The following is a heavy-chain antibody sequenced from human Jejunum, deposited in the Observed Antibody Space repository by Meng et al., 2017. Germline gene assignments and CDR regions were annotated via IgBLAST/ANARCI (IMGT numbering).Heavy chain of an antibody. CDR2: IHPSGST. J-gene: IGHJ4*02. D-gene: IGHD1-14*01. CDR1: GVSSSGFY. Sequence: VHMHRSGAWLYKPSDTLSRACAVYGVSSSGFYLSWIRQPPGKRLEWIGEIHPSGSTDYHPSLKSRLTISLDTSKNQFSLSLNSATAADTGIYYCTRGTDRAKSGDYWGQGTLVTVSS. CDR3: TRGTDRAKSGDY. V-gene: IGHV4-34*01.